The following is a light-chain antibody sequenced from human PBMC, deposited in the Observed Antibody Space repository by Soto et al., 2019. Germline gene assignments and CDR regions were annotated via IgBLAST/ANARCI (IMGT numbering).Light chain of an antibody. J-gene: IGLJ1*01. CDR1: SSDVGAYNF. CDR2: EVR. Sequence: QSVLTPPASVSVSPGQSITSSCTGTSSDVGAYNFVSWYQQYPGKAPKVILFEVRKRPSGVSNPFSGSRSGDTASLTISGLQVEDGADYYCSSYRSSTGFEFGTGT. CDR3: SSYRSSTGFE. V-gene: IGLV2-14*01.